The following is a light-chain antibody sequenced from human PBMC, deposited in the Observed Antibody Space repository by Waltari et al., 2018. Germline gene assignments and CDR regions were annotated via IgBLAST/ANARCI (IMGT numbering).Light chain of an antibody. CDR1: SSNIGNYF. CDR2: DNN. CDR3: ATWDNSLTAVV. J-gene: IGLJ2*01. Sequence: QSVLPQPPSVSAAPGQKVTLSCSGSSSNIGNYFVTWYHQLPGATPKLLIYDNNKRPSGIPDRFSASKSGTSATLDITGLQIGDEADYYCATWDNSLTAVVFGGGTKLTVL. V-gene: IGLV1-51*01.